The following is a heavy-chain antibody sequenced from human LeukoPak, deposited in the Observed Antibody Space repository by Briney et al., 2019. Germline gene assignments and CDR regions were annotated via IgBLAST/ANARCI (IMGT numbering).Heavy chain of an antibody. CDR3: ARAMLPYDILTGYYLYDAFDI. CDR2: IYHSGST. D-gene: IGHD3-9*01. V-gene: IGHV4-30-2*01. Sequence: SETLSLTCAVSGGSISSGGYSWSWIRQPPGKGLEWIGYIYHSGSTYYNPSLKSRVTISVDRSKNQFSLKLSSVTAADTAVYYCARAMLPYDILTGYYLYDAFDIWGQGTMVTVSS. J-gene: IGHJ3*02. CDR1: GGSISSGGYS.